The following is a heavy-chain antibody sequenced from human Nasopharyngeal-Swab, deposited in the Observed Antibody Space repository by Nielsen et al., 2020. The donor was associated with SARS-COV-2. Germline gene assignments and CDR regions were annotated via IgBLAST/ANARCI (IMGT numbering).Heavy chain of an antibody. J-gene: IGHJ3*02. V-gene: IGHV1-18*01. CDR2: IRTYNGDT. CDR1: GCTFTNYG. D-gene: IGHD1-26*01. Sequence: ASVKVSCKASGCTFTNYGITWVRQAPGQGLEWMAWIRTYNGDTRYAQNFQGRVTVTTDTSTTTAYMEVRSLRSDDTAVYYCARVPVYSGTYYAFDIWGQGTMVTVSS. CDR3: ARVPVYSGTYYAFDI.